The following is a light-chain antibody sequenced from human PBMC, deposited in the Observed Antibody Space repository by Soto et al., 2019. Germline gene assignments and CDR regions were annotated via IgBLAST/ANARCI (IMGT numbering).Light chain of an antibody. J-gene: IGLJ1*01. CDR3: SSYTSRSTPMV. Sequence: QSVLTQSAPVSGSPGQSITISCTGTSSDVGDYNYVSWYQQHPGKAPKLMIYEVTNRPSGVSNRFSGSKSGNTASLIISGLQAEDESDYYCSSYTSRSTPMVFGTGTKVTVL. V-gene: IGLV2-14*01. CDR1: SSDVGDYNY. CDR2: EVT.